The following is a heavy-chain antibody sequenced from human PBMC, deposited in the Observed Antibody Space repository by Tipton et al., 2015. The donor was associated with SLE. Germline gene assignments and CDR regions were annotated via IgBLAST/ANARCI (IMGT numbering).Heavy chain of an antibody. CDR3: ARGLRFLEWLLSDAFDI. D-gene: IGHD3-3*01. Sequence: GSLRLSCAASGFTFSSYEMNWVRQAPGKGLEWVSYISSSGSTIYYADSVEGRFTVSRDSTNNSLYLHMKSLRSEDTALYYCARGLRFLEWLLSDAFDIWGQGTLVTVSS. CDR1: GFTFSSYE. J-gene: IGHJ3*02. V-gene: IGHV3-48*03. CDR2: ISSSGSTI.